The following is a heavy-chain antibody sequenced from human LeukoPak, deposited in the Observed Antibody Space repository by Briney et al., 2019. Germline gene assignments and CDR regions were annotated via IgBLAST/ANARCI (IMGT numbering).Heavy chain of an antibody. CDR2: INHSGST. V-gene: IGHV4-34*01. CDR3: ARRRPVVWLPFDY. Sequence: SETLSLTCTVSGGSISSYYWSWIRQPPGKGLEWIGEINHSGSTNYNPSLKSRVTISVDTSKNQFSLKLSSVTAADTAVYYCARRRPVVWLPFDYWGQGTLVTVSS. J-gene: IGHJ4*02. D-gene: IGHD3-9*01. CDR1: GGSISSYY.